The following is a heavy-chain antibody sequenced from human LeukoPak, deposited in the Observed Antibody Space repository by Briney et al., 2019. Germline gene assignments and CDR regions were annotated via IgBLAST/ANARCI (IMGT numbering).Heavy chain of an antibody. CDR2: IYHSGST. CDR3: ARAYSGSYVSAFDI. CDR1: GGSISSGGYS. J-gene: IGHJ3*02. Sequence: SQTLSLTCAVSGGSISSGGYSWSWIRQPPGKGLEWIGYIYHSGSTYYNPSLKSRVTISVDRSKNQFSLKLSSVTAADTAVYYCARAYSGSYVSAFDIWGQGTMVTVSS. D-gene: IGHD1-26*01. V-gene: IGHV4-30-2*01.